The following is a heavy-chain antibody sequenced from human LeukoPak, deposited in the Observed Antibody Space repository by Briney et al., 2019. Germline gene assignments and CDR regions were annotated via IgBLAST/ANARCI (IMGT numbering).Heavy chain of an antibody. CDR1: GFTFSSYG. Sequence: GGSLRLSCAASGFTFSSYGMHWVRQAPGKGLEWVAVISYDGSNKYYADSVKGRFTISRDNSKNTLYLQMNSLRPEDTAVFHCARGRAVTGSTVIDYWGQGTLVTVSS. CDR3: ARGRAVTGSTVIDY. D-gene: IGHD6-19*01. CDR2: ISYDGSNK. V-gene: IGHV3-30*19. J-gene: IGHJ4*02.